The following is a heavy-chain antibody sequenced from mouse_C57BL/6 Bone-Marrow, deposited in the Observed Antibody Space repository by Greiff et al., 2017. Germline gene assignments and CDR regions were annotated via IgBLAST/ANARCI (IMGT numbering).Heavy chain of an antibody. CDR1: GFTFSSYA. CDR2: ISDGGSYT. J-gene: IGHJ4*01. Sequence: EVQRVESGGGLVKPGGSLKLSCAASGFTFSSYAMSWVRQTPEKRLEWVATISDGGSYTYYPDNVKGRFTISRDNAKNNLYLQMSHLKSEDTAMYYCARDGVTTVDYAMDYWGQGTSVTVSS. D-gene: IGHD1-1*01. V-gene: IGHV5-4*01. CDR3: ARDGVTTVDYAMDY.